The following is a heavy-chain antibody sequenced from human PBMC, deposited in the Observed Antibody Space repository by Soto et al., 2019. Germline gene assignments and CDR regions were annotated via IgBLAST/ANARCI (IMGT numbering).Heavy chain of an antibody. CDR1: GGSTSSNEYY. Sequence: QLQLQESGPGLVKASETLALTCSVSGGSTSSNEYYWAWIRQPPGKGLEWIAAIYSSGNTYYNASLKSRVTVSIDTSNNLVVLNLTSVTASDTAVYYCARLLGRPFGMDVLGQGTTVTVS. CDR2: IYSSGNT. J-gene: IGHJ6*02. V-gene: IGHV4-39*01. CDR3: ARLLGRPFGMDV.